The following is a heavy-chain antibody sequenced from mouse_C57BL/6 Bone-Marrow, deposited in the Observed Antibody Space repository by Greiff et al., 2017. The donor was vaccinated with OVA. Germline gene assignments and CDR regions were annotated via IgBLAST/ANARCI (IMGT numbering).Heavy chain of an antibody. Sequence: EVKLMESGGGLVQPGGSMKLSCVASGFTFSNYWMNWVRQSPEKGLEWVAQIRLKSDNYATHYAESVKGRFTISRDDSKSSVYLQMNNLRAEDTGIYYCTTTYYSNYEYYAMDYWGQGTSVTVSS. CDR1: GFTFSNYW. D-gene: IGHD2-5*01. J-gene: IGHJ4*01. V-gene: IGHV6-3*01. CDR3: TTTYYSNYEYYAMDY. CDR2: IRLKSDNYAT.